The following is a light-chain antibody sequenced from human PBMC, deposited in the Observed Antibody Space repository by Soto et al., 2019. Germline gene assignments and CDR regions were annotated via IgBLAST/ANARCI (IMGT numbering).Light chain of an antibody. CDR2: GAS. V-gene: IGKV3-20*01. CDR3: QQYGSEPPWT. J-gene: IGKJ1*01. Sequence: EIVLTQSPGTLSLSPGERATLSCRASQSVSSRYLAWYQQKPGQAPRLLIYGASSRATCIPDRFSGSGSGTDFTLTISRLESEDLAVYYCQQYGSEPPWTFCQGTQVEIK. CDR1: QSVSSRY.